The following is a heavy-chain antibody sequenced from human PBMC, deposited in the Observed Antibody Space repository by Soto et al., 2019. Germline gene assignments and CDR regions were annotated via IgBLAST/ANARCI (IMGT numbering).Heavy chain of an antibody. CDR3: ARGGYYYDSSGYRPGDY. Sequence: EVQLVESGGGLVQPGGSLRLSCAASGFTFSSYWMHWVRQAPGKGLVWVSRINSDGSSTSYADSVKGRFTISRDNAKNXLYLQRNSLRAEDTAVYYCARGGYYYDSSGYRPGDYWGQGTLVTVSS. CDR1: GFTFSSYW. J-gene: IGHJ4*02. CDR2: INSDGSST. V-gene: IGHV3-74*01. D-gene: IGHD3-22*01.